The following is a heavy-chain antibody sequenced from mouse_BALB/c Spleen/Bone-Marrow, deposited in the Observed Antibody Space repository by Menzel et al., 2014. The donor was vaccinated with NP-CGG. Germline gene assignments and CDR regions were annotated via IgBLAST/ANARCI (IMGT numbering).Heavy chain of an antibody. Sequence: VQLQQSGPELVKPGASVKISCKTSGYTFTDYTLHWVKQSHGKSIEWIGGVNPNIGGTTYNQKFKGKASLTVNKSSTTAYMELRSLTSEYSAVYYCARGRRYYWGQGTSLTVSS. J-gene: IGHJ2*02. V-gene: IGHV1-22*01. CDR3: ARGRRYY. CDR2: VNPNIGGT. CDR1: GYTFTDYT.